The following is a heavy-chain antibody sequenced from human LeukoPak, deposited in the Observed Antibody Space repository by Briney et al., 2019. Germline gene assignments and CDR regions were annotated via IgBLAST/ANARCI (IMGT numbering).Heavy chain of an antibody. Sequence: ASVKVSCKASGYTFTSYGISWVRQAPGQGLEWMGWISAHNGNTNYAQKLQGRVTMTTDTSTSTAYMELRSLRSDDTAVYYCARDAPAVPYYYYGMDVWGQGTTVTVSS. D-gene: IGHD2-2*01. CDR1: GYTFTSYG. V-gene: IGHV1-18*01. CDR2: ISAHNGNT. J-gene: IGHJ6*02. CDR3: ARDAPAVPYYYYGMDV.